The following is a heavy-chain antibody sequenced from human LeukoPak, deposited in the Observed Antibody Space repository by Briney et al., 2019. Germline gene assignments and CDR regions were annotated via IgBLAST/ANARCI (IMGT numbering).Heavy chain of an antibody. J-gene: IGHJ3*02. CDR2: IFNSGRT. CDR3: AGRQHIVVVTAPRGSFDM. Sequence: PSETLSLTCSVSGGSISSYYWSWIRQPPGKGREWIGYIFNSGRTNYNPSLRSRVTMSVDTSKNQLSLTLSSLTAADTAVYYCAGRQHIVVVTAPRGSFDMWGQGKMVTVYS. CDR1: GGSISSYY. V-gene: IGHV4-59*01. D-gene: IGHD2-21*02.